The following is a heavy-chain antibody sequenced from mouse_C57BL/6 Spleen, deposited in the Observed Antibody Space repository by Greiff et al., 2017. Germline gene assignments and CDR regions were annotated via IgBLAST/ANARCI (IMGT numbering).Heavy chain of an antibody. CDR1: GSTFPAYE. D-gene: IGHD1-1*01. J-gene: IGHJ4*01. Sequence: QVQLQQSGAELVRPEASLPLSSKPSGSTFPAYEIHWLKQTPFLGLEWIGAIDPETGGTAYNQKFKGKAILTADKSSSTAYMELRSLTSEDSAVYYCTREGTYYGGDARDYWGQGTSVTVSS. CDR2: IDPETGGT. V-gene: IGHV1-15*01. CDR3: TREGTYYGGDARDY.